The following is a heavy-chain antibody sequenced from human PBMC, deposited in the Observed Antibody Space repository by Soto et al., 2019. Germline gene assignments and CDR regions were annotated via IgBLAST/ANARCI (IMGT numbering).Heavy chain of an antibody. J-gene: IGHJ3*02. Sequence: EVQLVESGGGLVQPGGSLRLSCAASGFTVSSNYMSWVRQAPGKGLEWVSVIYSGGSTYYADSVKGRFTISRHNSKNTLYLQMNSLRAEDTAVYYCARTDSSGWTLDAFDIWGKGTMVTVSS. CDR1: GFTVSSNY. D-gene: IGHD6-19*01. CDR2: IYSGGST. V-gene: IGHV3-53*04. CDR3: ARTDSSGWTLDAFDI.